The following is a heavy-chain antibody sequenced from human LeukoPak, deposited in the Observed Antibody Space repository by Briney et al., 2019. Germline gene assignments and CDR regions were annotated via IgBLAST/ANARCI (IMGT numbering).Heavy chain of an antibody. D-gene: IGHD5-24*01. J-gene: IGHJ4*02. CDR1: GGSITNSRWY. CDR2: IFYSGAT. CDR3: ATLKTDGWHLDN. Sequence: PSGTLSLTCSVSGGSITNSRWYWGWLRQPPGKGLEWIGSIFYSGATNSNPSLRSRLTISVDTSKNQFSLKLGSVTAADAAVYYFATLKTDGWHLDNWGQGNPVTASS. V-gene: IGHV4-39*01.